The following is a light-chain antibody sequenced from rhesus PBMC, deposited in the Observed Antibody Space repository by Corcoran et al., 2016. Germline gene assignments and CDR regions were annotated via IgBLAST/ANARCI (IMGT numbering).Light chain of an antibody. J-gene: IGKJ2*01. CDR1: QNIYSN. V-gene: IGKV1S12*01. CDR2: AAS. CDR3: QHYYDNPYS. Sequence: DIQMTQSPSALSASVGDRVTISCRASQNIYSNLAWYQQKPGKAPKLLISAASILQTGIPSRFSGSGSGTDFTLTITSLQPEDSAAYYCQHYYDNPYSFGQGTKVEIK.